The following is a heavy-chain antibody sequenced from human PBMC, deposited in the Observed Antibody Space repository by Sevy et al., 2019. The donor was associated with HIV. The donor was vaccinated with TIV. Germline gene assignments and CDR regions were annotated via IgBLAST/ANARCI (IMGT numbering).Heavy chain of an antibody. Sequence: GGSLRLSCAASGFTFSSYAMHWVRQAPGKGLEWVAVISYDGSNKYYADSVKGRFTISRDNSKNTLYLQMNSLRAEDTAVYYCARGIYCSSTSCPPRFDPWGQGTLVTVSS. V-gene: IGHV3-30*04. J-gene: IGHJ5*02. CDR1: GFTFSSYA. D-gene: IGHD2-2*01. CDR2: ISYDGSNK. CDR3: ARGIYCSSTSCPPRFDP.